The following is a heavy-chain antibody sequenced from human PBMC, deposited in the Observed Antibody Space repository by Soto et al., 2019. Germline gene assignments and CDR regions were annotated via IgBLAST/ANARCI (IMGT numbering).Heavy chain of an antibody. CDR3: ARGFGRFNY. V-gene: IGHV3-48*03. J-gene: IGHJ4*02. Sequence: EVQLLESGGGLVQPGGSLRLSCGVSGFTFNDFEMNWVRQAPGKGPEWLAYIDGSGATKKYADSVRGRFTISRDNPNNSLVPQMSSLSAADTAIYYCARGFGRFNYWGQGTLVYVSS. CDR2: IDGSGATK. D-gene: IGHD3-10*01. CDR1: GFTFNDFE.